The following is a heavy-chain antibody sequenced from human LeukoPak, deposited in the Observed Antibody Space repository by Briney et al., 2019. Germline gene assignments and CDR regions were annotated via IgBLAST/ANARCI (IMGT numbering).Heavy chain of an antibody. J-gene: IGHJ4*02. CDR1: GYTFTGYY. Sequence: ASVKVSCKASGYTFTGYYIHWVRQAPGQGLEWMGWINPNSGVTNYAQNFHGRVTMTRDTSISTAYMELSRLRSDDTAVYYCARWGKYYYDSSGYYYWGQGTLVSVSS. V-gene: IGHV1-2*02. CDR2: INPNSGVT. CDR3: ARWGKYYYDSSGYYY. D-gene: IGHD3-22*01.